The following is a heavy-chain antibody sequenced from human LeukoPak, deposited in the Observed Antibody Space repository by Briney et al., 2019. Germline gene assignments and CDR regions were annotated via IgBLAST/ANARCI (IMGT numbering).Heavy chain of an antibody. CDR2: VYKTGST. V-gene: IGHV4-39*01. J-gene: IGHJ4*02. Sequence: SETLSLTCSVSGGSISSTTYYWAWIRQPPGKGPEWIGSVYKTGSTNYSPSLKSRIFISVDTSNNQFSLKLSSVTAADTAVYFCTRHQTNSFGPGTPFDFWGQGTLVSVSS. CDR1: GGSISSTTYY. D-gene: IGHD3-10*01. CDR3: TRHQTNSFGPGTPFDF.